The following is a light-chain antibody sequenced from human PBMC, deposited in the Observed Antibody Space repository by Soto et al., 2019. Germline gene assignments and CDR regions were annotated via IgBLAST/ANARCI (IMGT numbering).Light chain of an antibody. Sequence: DFVLTQSPDSLAVSLGETATINCKSNQSVLYSSNSNNYLSWYQQKPGQPPKLLIYWASTRESWVPDRFIGSGYGTDFTLTISSLQAEDVAVYYCHQYINAPRTLGQGTKVEIK. CDR3: HQYINAPRT. CDR2: WAS. V-gene: IGKV4-1*01. CDR1: QSVLYSSNSNNY. J-gene: IGKJ1*01.